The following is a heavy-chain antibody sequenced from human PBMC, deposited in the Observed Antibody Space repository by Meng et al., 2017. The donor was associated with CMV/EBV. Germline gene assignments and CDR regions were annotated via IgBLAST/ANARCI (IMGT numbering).Heavy chain of an antibody. Sequence: LKESGSTPGKPTPTLPSTFTFSGFPLRTSGVVVGWIRQTPGKALEWLALIYWDDDKRYSPSLKSRLTITKDTSKNQVVLTMTNMDPVDTATYYCARIAAAGRFDYWGQGTLVTVSS. CDR1: GFPLRTSGVV. V-gene: IGHV2-5*02. J-gene: IGHJ4*02. CDR3: ARIAAAGRFDY. D-gene: IGHD6-13*01. CDR2: IYWDDDK.